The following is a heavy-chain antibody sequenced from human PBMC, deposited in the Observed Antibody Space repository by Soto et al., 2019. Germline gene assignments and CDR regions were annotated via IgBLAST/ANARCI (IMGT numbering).Heavy chain of an antibody. CDR1: GGSTSSSLYQ. V-gene: IGHV4-39*01. CDR3: ARRRGLYSWNDEHDAFDI. CDR2: IYYSGST. J-gene: IGHJ3*02. D-gene: IGHD1-20*01. Sequence: SETLSLTCTVSGGSTSSSLYQWVWIRQPPGKGLEWIGSIYYSGSTYYNPSLKSRVTISVDTSKNQFSLKLSSVTASDTAVYYCARRRGLYSWNDEHDAFDIWVQGTMVTVSS.